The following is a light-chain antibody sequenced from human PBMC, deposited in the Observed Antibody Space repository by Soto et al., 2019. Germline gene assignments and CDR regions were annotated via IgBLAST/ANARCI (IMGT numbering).Light chain of an antibody. CDR1: QTIMTY. CDR2: AAS. CDR3: HQTFSTRSWT. V-gene: IGKV1-39*01. Sequence: DIQMTHSPSSLSASVGDEVTITFRSSQTIMTYLNWYQLKPGKPPRLLIYAASSLQSGVPSRFSGSGSGTDFTLTISTLQPEDFATYYCHQTFSTRSWTFGQGTKVDIK. J-gene: IGKJ1*01.